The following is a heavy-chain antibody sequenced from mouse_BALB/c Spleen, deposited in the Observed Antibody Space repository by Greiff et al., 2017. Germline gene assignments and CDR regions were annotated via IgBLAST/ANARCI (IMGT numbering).Heavy chain of an antibody. D-gene: IGHD2-14*01. CDR3: ARGYRYDETWFAY. V-gene: IGHV3-8*02. CDR2: ISYSGST. J-gene: IGHJ3*01. CDR1: GDSITSCY. Sequence: EVKVVESGPSLVKPSQTLSLSCSVTGDSITSCYWNWIRKFPGNKLEYMGYISYSGSTYYNPSLKSRISITRDTSKNQYYLQLNAVTTEYTATYYCARGYRYDETWFAYWGQGTLVTVSA.